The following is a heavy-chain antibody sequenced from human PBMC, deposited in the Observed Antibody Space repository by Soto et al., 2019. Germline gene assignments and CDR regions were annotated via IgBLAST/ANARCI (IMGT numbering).Heavy chain of an antibody. CDR1: GGSISSSSYY. CDR2: IYYSEST. D-gene: IGHD6-6*01. Sequence: PSETLSLTCTVSGGSISSSSYYWGWLRQPPGKGLEWIGSIYYSESTYYNPSLKSRVTISVDTTKNQVSLKLSSVTDADTAVYYCARHVEYSSSSRRPYYYYYYMDVWGKGTTVTVSS. V-gene: IGHV4-39*01. J-gene: IGHJ6*03. CDR3: ARHVEYSSSSRRPYYYYYYMDV.